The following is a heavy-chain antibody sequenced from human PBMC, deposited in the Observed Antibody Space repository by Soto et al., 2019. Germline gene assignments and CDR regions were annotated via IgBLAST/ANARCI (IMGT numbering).Heavy chain of an antibody. D-gene: IGHD3-3*01. V-gene: IGHV3-33*01. CDR3: ARANYDFWSGYFDY. CDR1: GFTFSSYG. Sequence: QPGGSLRLSCAASGFTFSSYGMHWVRQAPGKGLEWVAVIWYDGSNKYYADSVKGRFTISRGNSKNTLYLQMNSLRAEDTAVYYCARANYDFWSGYFDYWGQGTLVTVSS. CDR2: IWYDGSNK. J-gene: IGHJ4*02.